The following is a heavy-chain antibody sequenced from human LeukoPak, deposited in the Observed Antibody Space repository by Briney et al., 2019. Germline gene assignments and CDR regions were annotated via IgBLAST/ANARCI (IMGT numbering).Heavy chain of an antibody. CDR2: IKQDGSEK. V-gene: IGHV3-7*01. Sequence: PGGSLRLSCAASGFTFSSYWMSWVRQAPGKGLEWVANIKQDGSEKYYVDSVKGRFTISRDNAKNSLYLQMNSLRAEDTAVYYCARDGWFGEFHPFDYWGQGTLVTVSS. J-gene: IGHJ4*02. D-gene: IGHD3-10*01. CDR3: ARDGWFGEFHPFDY. CDR1: GFTFSSYW.